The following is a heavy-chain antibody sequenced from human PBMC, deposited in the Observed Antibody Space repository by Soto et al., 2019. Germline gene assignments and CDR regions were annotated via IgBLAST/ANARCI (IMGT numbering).Heavy chain of an antibody. CDR3: GNDPDRNWFDP. V-gene: IGHV4-59*08. CDR2: IYYSGST. J-gene: IGHJ5*02. Sequence: SETLSLTCTVSGGSISSYYWSWIRQPPGKGLEWIGYIYYSGSTNYNPSPKSRVTISVDTSKNQFSLKLSSVTAADTAVYYCGNDPDRNWFDPWGQGTLVTVSS. CDR1: GGSISSYY.